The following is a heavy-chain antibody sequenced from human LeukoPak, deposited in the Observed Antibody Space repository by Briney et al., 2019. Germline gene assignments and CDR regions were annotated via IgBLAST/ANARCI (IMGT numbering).Heavy chain of an antibody. V-gene: IGHV3-66*01. Sequence: GGSLRLSCTVSGFTVSSNSMSWVRQAPGKGLEWVSFIYSDNTHYSDSVKGRFTISRDNSKNTLYLQMNSLRAEDTAVYYCAAQQWLVTNYDYWGQGTLVTVSS. CDR1: GFTVSSNS. J-gene: IGHJ4*02. D-gene: IGHD6-19*01. CDR3: AAQQWLVTNYDY. CDR2: IYSDNT.